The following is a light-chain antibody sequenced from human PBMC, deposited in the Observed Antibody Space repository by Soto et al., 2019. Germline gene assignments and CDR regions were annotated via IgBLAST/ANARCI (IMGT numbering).Light chain of an antibody. Sequence: QSAPTQPASVSWSPGHAITISCTVTSSDVGGYNYVSWYQQHPGKAPKLMIYAVTDRPSGVSSRFSGSKSGNTASLTISGLQAEDEADYYCSSYTSSSTLFGTGAKVTVL. CDR3: SSYTSSSTL. CDR1: SSDVGGYNY. V-gene: IGLV2-14*01. CDR2: AVT. J-gene: IGLJ1*01.